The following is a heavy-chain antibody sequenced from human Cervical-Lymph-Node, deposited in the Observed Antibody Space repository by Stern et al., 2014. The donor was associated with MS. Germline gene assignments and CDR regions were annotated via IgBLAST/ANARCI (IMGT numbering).Heavy chain of an antibody. CDR1: GFSFDVYV. J-gene: IGHJ6*02. V-gene: IGHV3-9*01. Sequence: EVQLVESGGGLVQPGRSLRLSCAASGFSFDVYVMHWVRQAPGKGLEWVSVVSSNSGIKGYADSVKGRFTISRDNARKSLYLQMNSLRVEDTALYYCAKAPLQDGSNWLFPYYGMDVWGQGTTVTVS. D-gene: IGHD5-24*01. CDR2: VSSNSGIK. CDR3: AKAPLQDGSNWLFPYYGMDV.